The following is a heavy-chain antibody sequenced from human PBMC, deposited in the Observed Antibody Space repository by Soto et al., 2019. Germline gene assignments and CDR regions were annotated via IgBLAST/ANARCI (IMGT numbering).Heavy chain of an antibody. Sequence: GGSLRLSCAASGFTFSSYAMSWVRQAPGKGLEWVSAISGSGGSTYYADSVKGRFTISRDNSKNTLYLQMNSLRAEDTAVYYCAYVREWGPSYYFDYWGQGTLVTVSS. D-gene: IGHD3-3*01. CDR2: ISGSGGST. J-gene: IGHJ4*02. V-gene: IGHV3-23*01. CDR1: GFTFSSYA. CDR3: AYVREWGPSYYFDY.